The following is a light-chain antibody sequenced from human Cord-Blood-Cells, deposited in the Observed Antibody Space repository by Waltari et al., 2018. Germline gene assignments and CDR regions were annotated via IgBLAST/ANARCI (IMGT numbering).Light chain of an antibody. Sequence: QSALTQPPSASGSPGQSVTISCTGTSSDVGGYNYVSWYQQHPGKAPILMIYEVSKRPSGVPDRCSGSKSGNTASLTVSGLQAEDEADYYCSSYAGSNNYVFGTGTKVTVL. CDR3: SSYAGSNNYV. J-gene: IGLJ1*01. V-gene: IGLV2-8*01. CDR1: SSDVGGYNY. CDR2: EVS.